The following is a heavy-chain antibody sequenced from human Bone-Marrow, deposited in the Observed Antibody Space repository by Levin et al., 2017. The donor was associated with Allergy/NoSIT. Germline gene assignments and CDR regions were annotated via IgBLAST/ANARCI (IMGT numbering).Heavy chain of an antibody. Sequence: ASVKVSCKGSGYSFTSYWIGWVRQMPGKGLEWMGIIYPGDSDTRYSSSFQGQVTISADKSISTAYLQWSSLKASDTAMYYCARMDCTNGVCHVGGFDYWGQGTLVTVSS. J-gene: IGHJ4*02. V-gene: IGHV5-51*01. D-gene: IGHD2-8*01. CDR1: GYSFTSYW. CDR2: IYPGDSDT. CDR3: ARMDCTNGVCHVGGFDY.